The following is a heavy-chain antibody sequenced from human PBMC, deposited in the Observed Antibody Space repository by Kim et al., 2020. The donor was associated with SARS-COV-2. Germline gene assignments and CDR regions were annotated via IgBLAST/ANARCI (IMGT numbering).Heavy chain of an antibody. D-gene: IGHD3-10*01. CDR3: ARDALLWFGATYFDY. CDR2: IWYDGSNK. V-gene: IGHV3-33*01. Sequence: GGSLRLSCAASGFTFSSDGMHWVRQAPGKGLEWVAVIWYDGSNKYYADSVKGRFTISRDNSKNTLYLQMNSLRAEDTAVYYCARDALLWFGATYFDYWGQGTLVTVSS. CDR1: GFTFSSDG. J-gene: IGHJ4*02.